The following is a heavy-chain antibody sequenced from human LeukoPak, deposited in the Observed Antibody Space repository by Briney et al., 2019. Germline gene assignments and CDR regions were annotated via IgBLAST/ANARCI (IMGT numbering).Heavy chain of an antibody. CDR3: ARTGYCSSTSCSAGFDP. V-gene: IGHV3-23*01. Sequence: GGSLRLSCAASGFTFSSYAMSWVRQAPGKGLDWVSGLSGGGGSTYYADSVKGRFTISRDNSKNTLYLQMNSLRAEDTAVYYCARTGYCSSTSCSAGFDPWGQGTLVTVSS. D-gene: IGHD2-2*01. CDR2: LSGGGGST. CDR1: GFTFSSYA. J-gene: IGHJ5*02.